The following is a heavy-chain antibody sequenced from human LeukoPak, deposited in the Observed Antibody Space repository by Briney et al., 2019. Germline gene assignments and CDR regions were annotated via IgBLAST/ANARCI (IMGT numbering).Heavy chain of an antibody. CDR1: GDSISIHY. CDR2: FTSSGST. CDR3: ARTPGSRYSDY. V-gene: IGHV4-4*07. Sequence: SETLSLTCTVSGDSISIHYWSWIRQPAGKGLEWIGRFTSSGSTIYNPSLKSRVTMSVDTSQNQFSLELTSVTAADTAVYHCARTPGSRYSDYWGRGTLVTVSS. J-gene: IGHJ4*02.